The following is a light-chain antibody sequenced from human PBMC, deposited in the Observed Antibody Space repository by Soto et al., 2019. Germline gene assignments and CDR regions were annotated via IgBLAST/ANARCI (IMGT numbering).Light chain of an antibody. CDR1: QGISNY. CDR3: HKYNSAPLT. CDR2: ASS. V-gene: IGKV1-27*01. Sequence: DIKMTQSPSSLSASVGDRVTITCRASQGISNYLAWYQQKPGEVPKVLIYASSTLPSGVPSRFSGSGSGTDFPLAISSLQPEDVATYYCHKYNSAPLTFGGGTKVEIK. J-gene: IGKJ4*01.